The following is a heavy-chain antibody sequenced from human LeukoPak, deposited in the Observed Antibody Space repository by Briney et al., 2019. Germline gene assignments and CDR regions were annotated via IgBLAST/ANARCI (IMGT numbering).Heavy chain of an antibody. J-gene: IGHJ5*02. CDR3: ARDRQFGLHAP. CDR1: GFTFSDYY. V-gene: IGHV3-11*01. Sequence: GGSLRLSCTASGFTFSDYYMTCIRQAPGKGLEWLAYISTSGSITSYVDSVRGRFTISRDTAKNSLYLQIERLRAEDTAMYYCARDRQFGLHAPWGQGILVTVSS. CDR2: ISTSGSIT. D-gene: IGHD3-16*01.